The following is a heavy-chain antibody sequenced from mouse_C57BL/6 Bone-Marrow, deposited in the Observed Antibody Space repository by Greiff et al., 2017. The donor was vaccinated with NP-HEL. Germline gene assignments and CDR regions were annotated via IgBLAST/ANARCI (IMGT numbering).Heavy chain of an antibody. CDR1: GFTFSSYG. CDR2: IRSGGSYT. Sequence: EVMLVESGGDLVKPGGSLKLSCAASGFTFSSYGMSWVRQTPDKRLEWVATIRSGGSYTYYPDSVKGRFTISRANAKNTLYLQMSSLKSEDTAMYNCARQDYYGDYYAKDDWGQGTSVTVSS. D-gene: IGHD2-13*01. CDR3: ARQDYYGDYYAKDD. V-gene: IGHV5-6*01. J-gene: IGHJ4*01.